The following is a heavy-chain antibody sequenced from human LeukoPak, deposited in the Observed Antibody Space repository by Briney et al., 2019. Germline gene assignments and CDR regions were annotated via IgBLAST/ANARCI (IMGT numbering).Heavy chain of an antibody. CDR3: ARTYGSSGLGYFDL. J-gene: IGHJ2*01. CDR1: GGSISNTNW. D-gene: IGHD6-13*01. CDR2: VNLQGST. Sequence: SETLSLTCGVSGGSISNTNWWTWFRQPPGKGLEWIGEVNLQGSTNYNPSLKSRVAISVDKSENHISLKLTSVAAADTAVYYCARTYGSSGLGYFDLWGRGTLVTVSS. V-gene: IGHV4-4*02.